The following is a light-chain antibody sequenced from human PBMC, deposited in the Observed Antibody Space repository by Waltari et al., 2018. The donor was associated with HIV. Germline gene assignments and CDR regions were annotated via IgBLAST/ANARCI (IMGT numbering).Light chain of an antibody. CDR2: GAS. J-gene: IGKJ4*01. CDR3: QQYFRIPPT. V-gene: IGKV3-15*01. CDR1: QSVSGN. Sequence: EIVMTQSPATLSVSPGERATLSCRASQSVSGNLAWYQQKPGQAPRLLIYGASTRATGIPARCSGSGSATDFTLTISSLQSEDFAVYYCQQYFRIPPTFGGGTKVEIK.